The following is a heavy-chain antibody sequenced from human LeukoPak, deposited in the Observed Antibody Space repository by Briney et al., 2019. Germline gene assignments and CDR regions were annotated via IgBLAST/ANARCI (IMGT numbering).Heavy chain of an antibody. CDR2: IYYSGST. CDR1: GGSISSSSYY. V-gene: IGHV4-39*07. Sequence: PSETLSLTCTVSGGSISSSSYYWGWIRQPPGKGLEWIGSIYYSGSTYYNPSLKSRVTISVDTSKKQFSLKLSSVTAADTAVYYCARDYGGNSLPQHWGQGTLVTVSS. CDR3: ARDYGGNSLPQH. J-gene: IGHJ1*01. D-gene: IGHD4-23*01.